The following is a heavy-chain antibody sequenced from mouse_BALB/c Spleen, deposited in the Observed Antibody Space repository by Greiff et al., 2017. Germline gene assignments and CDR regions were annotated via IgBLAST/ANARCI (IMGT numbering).Heavy chain of an antibody. Sequence: ESGPGLVKPSHSLSLTCTVTGYSITSDYAGNWFRQFPGNKLEWMGYISYSGSTSYNPSLKSRISITRDTSKNQFFLQLNSVTTEDTATYYCARYDDGYFYYAMDYWGQGTSVTVSS. CDR2: ISYSGST. CDR1: GYSITSDYA. V-gene: IGHV3-2*02. J-gene: IGHJ4*01. D-gene: IGHD2-3*01. CDR3: ARYDDGYFYYAMDY.